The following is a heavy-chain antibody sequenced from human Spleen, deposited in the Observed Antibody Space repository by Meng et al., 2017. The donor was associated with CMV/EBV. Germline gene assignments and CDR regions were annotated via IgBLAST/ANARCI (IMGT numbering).Heavy chain of an antibody. D-gene: IGHD3-22*01. J-gene: IGHJ4*02. Sequence: SGCTFSSYGRSWVRQAPGKGLEWVSGISGSGGSTNYADSVKGRFTISRDNSKNTLYLQMNSLRAEDTAVYYCAKGSQYYDSSAYPDYWGQGTLVTVSS. CDR2: ISGSGGST. CDR3: AKGSQYYDSSAYPDY. V-gene: IGHV3-23*01. CDR1: GCTFSSYG.